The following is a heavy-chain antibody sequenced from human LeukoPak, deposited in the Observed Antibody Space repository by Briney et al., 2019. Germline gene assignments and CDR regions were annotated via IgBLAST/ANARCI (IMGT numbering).Heavy chain of an antibody. CDR1: GFTFSSYW. CDR3: ARQNPVGDDAFDI. J-gene: IGHJ3*02. CDR2: IKQDGSEK. V-gene: IGHV3-7*01. Sequence: GGSLRLSCAASGFTFSSYWMSWVRQAPGKGLEWVANIKQDGSEKYYVDSVKGRFTISRDNAKNSLYLQMNSLRAEDTAVYYCARQNPVGDDAFDIWGQGTMVTVSS. D-gene: IGHD3-3*01.